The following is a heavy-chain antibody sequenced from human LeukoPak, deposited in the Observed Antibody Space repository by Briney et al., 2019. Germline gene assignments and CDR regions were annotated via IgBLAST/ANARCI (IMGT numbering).Heavy chain of an antibody. J-gene: IGHJ4*02. CDR3: ARVFYGWLYYFDY. D-gene: IGHD3-10*01. Sequence: PGGSLRLSCAASGFTFSSYWMSWVRQAPGRGLEWVSSISSSSSYIYYADSVKGRFTISRDNAKNSLYLQMNSLRAEDTAVYYCARVFYGWLYYFDYWGQGTLVTVSS. V-gene: IGHV3-21*01. CDR2: ISSSSSYI. CDR1: GFTFSSYW.